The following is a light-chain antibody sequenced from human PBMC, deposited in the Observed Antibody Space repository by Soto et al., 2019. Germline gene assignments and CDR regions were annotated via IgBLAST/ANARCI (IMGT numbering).Light chain of an antibody. CDR3: KKYNSAPRT. J-gene: IGKJ4*01. CDR2: AAS. V-gene: IGKV1-27*01. Sequence: DVQMTQAQSSLSASVGDRVTITCRASQGISNYLAWYQQKPGKVPKLLIYAASILQSGVPSRFSSSGSGTDFTLTISSLQPEDVATYYCKKYNSAPRTLGGGTKVEIK. CDR1: QGISNY.